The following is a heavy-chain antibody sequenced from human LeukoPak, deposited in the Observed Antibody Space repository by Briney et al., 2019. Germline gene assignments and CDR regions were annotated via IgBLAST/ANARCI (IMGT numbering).Heavy chain of an antibody. Sequence: SGPTLVKPTQTLTLTCTFSGISLSTSGVGVGWIRQPPGKALEWLALIYWDDDKRYSPSLKSRLTITKDTSKNQVVLTMTNMDPVDTATYYCALSLDYDILTRWPDAFDIWGQGTMVTVSS. D-gene: IGHD3-9*01. CDR2: IYWDDDK. J-gene: IGHJ3*02. CDR3: ALSLDYDILTRWPDAFDI. V-gene: IGHV2-5*02. CDR1: GISLSTSGVG.